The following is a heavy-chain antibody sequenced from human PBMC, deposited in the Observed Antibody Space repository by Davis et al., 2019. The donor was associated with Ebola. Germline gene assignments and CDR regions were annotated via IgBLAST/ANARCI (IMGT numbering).Heavy chain of an antibody. D-gene: IGHD6-19*01. Sequence: GESLKISCAASGFTVSSNHMSWVRQAPGKGLEWVSVIYDHSTAYADSVRGRFIISRDKSNNTLYLEMNSLRVDDTAVYYCATTQWLREFDNWGQGTLVTVSS. V-gene: IGHV3-53*05. CDR1: GFTVSSNH. CDR2: IYDHST. CDR3: ATTQWLREFDN. J-gene: IGHJ4*02.